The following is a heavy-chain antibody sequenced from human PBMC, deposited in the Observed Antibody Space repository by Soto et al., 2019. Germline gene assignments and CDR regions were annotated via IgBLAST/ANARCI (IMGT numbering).Heavy chain of an antibody. CDR3: ARPRGSYYYYGMDV. D-gene: IGHD1-26*01. CDR2: ISAYNGNT. V-gene: IGHV1-18*04. J-gene: IGHJ6*02. Sequence: AASVKVSCKASGYTFTSYGISWGRQAPGQGLEWMGWISAYNGNTNYAQKLQGRVTMTTDTSTSTAYMELRSLRSDDTAVYYCARPRGSYYYYGMDVWGQGTTVTVSS. CDR1: GYTFTSYG.